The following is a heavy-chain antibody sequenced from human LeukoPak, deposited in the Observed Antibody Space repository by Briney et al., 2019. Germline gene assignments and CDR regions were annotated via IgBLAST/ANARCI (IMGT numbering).Heavy chain of an antibody. J-gene: IGHJ4*02. CDR2: IYHSGST. D-gene: IGHD3-22*01. Sequence: SETLSLTCTVSGGSISSGGYYWIWIRQPPGKGLEWIGYIYHSGSTYYNPSLKSRVTISVDRSKNQFSLKLSSVTAADTAVYYCARGFVDYYDSSGYYPYYFDYWGQGTLVTVSS. CDR1: GGSISSGGYY. CDR3: ARGFVDYYDSSGYYPYYFDY. V-gene: IGHV4-30-2*01.